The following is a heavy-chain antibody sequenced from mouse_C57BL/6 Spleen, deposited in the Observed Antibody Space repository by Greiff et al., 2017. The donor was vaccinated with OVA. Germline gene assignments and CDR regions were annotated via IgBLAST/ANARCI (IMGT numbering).Heavy chain of an antibody. CDR3: ARYDGYYWYFDV. D-gene: IGHD2-3*01. CDR1: GLPFPDSY. J-gene: IGHJ1*03. V-gene: IGHV7-3*01. CDR2: FRNKAIGFTT. Sequence: EVKLVESGGGLVQPGGSLSLSFAAPGLPFPDSYLSWVRRPPGKALKWLVFFRNKAIGFTTEYGASVKGRFTIFRDNSQSILYLQMNALRAEDSATYYCARYDGYYWYFDVWGTGTTVTVSS.